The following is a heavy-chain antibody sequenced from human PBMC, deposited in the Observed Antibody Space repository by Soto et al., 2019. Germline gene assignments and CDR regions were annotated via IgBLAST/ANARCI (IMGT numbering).Heavy chain of an antibody. Sequence: PSETLSLTCAVSGGSISSSNWWSWVRQPPGKGLEWIGEIYHSGSTNYNPSLKSRVTISVDKSKNQFSLKLSSVTAADTAVYYCARGWKDIAVAAPDAFDIWGQGTMVTVSS. V-gene: IGHV4-4*02. CDR1: GGSISSSNW. CDR2: IYHSGST. D-gene: IGHD6-19*01. CDR3: ARGWKDIAVAAPDAFDI. J-gene: IGHJ3*02.